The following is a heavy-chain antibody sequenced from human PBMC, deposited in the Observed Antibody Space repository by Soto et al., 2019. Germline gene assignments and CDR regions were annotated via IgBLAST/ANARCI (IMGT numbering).Heavy chain of an antibody. CDR2: IYYSGST. J-gene: IGHJ4*02. CDR3: AREYDSSGFPRPYFDY. D-gene: IGHD3-22*01. V-gene: IGHV4-59*01. CDR1: GGSISSYY. Sequence: PSETLSLTCTVSGGSISSYYWSWIRQPPGKGLEWIGYIYYSGSTNYNPSLKSRVTISVDTSKNQFSLKLGSVTAADTAVYYCAREYDSSGFPRPYFDYWGQGTLVTVSS.